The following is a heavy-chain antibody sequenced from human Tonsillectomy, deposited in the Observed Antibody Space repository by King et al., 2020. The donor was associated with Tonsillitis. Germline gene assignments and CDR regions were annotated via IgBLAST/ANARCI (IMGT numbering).Heavy chain of an antibody. Sequence: VQLMESGGGVVQPGGSLRLSCAASGFTFSSYVMHWVRQAPGKGLEWVAFIRYDGSNKYYADSVKGRFTISRDNSKNTLYLQMNSLRAEDTAVYYCAKNGRMDDEVYFGYWGQGTLVTVSS. CDR2: IRYDGSNK. CDR1: GFTFSSYV. J-gene: IGHJ4*02. D-gene: IGHD2-2*03. CDR3: AKNGRMDDEVYFGY. V-gene: IGHV3-30*02.